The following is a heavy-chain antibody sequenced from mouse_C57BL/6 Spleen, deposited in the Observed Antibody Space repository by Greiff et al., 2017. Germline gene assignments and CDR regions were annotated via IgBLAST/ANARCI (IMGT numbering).Heavy chain of an antibody. CDR1: GYTFTSYW. CDR3: ARAIYYDYDAWFAY. Sequence: QVQLQQPGTELVKPGASVKLSCKASGYTFTSYWMHWVKQRPGQGLEWIGNINPSNGGTNYNEKFKSKATLTVDKSSSTAYMQLSSLTSEDSAVYHCARAIYYDYDAWFAYWGQGTLVTVSA. J-gene: IGHJ3*01. V-gene: IGHV1-53*01. CDR2: INPSNGGT. D-gene: IGHD2-4*01.